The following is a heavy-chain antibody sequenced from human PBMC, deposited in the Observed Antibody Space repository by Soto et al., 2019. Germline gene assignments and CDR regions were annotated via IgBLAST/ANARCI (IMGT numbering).Heavy chain of an antibody. CDR3: SFTSYYDSSGYCSFGY. J-gene: IGHJ4*02. V-gene: IGHV3-23*01. Sequence: PGGSLRLSCAASGFTFSSRAMSWVRQAPGKGLEWVSGISASGDSKYYADSVKGRFTIARDNSKNPLYLQMNSLRVVDTAIYHCSFTSYYDSSGYCSFGYWGQGTLVTVSS. CDR2: ISASGDSK. CDR1: GFTFSSRA. D-gene: IGHD3-22*01.